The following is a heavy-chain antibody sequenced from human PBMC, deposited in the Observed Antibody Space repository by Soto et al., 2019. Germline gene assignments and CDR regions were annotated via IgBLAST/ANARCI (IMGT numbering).Heavy chain of an antibody. D-gene: IGHD3-16*01. J-gene: IGHJ4*02. V-gene: IGHV4-59*01. CDR3: ARMRGLGEISPYLDY. CDR1: GGSISDYQ. Sequence: QVQLQESGPGLVKPSETLSLTCSISGGSISDYQWNWIRQPPGKGLEWIGNIYYSGQTNYNPSLKRRLTISLNTSTRQFSLRLRSVTAADTAVYYCARMRGLGEISPYLDYWGQGALVTVSS. CDR2: IYYSGQT.